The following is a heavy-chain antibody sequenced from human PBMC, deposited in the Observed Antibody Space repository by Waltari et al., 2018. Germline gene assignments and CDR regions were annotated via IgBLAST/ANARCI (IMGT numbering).Heavy chain of an antibody. CDR3: AKGVSSWYSFGMDV. D-gene: IGHD6-13*01. J-gene: IGHJ6*02. V-gene: IGHV3-9*03. CDR2: ISWDSRAV. CDR1: GFSFDNFA. Sequence: EVKVVESGGGLVQHGRSLRLSCTGFGFSFDNFAMHWVRQAPGKGLEWVSGISWDSRAVGYADSVKGRFTISRDNARNSVYLQMNSLRSEDMALYYCAKGVSSWYSFGMDVWGQGTT.